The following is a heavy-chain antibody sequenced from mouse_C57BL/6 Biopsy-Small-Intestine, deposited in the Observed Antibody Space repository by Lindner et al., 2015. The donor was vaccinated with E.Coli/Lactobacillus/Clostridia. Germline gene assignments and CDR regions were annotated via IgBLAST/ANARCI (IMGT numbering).Heavy chain of an antibody. V-gene: IGHV1-54*01. Sequence: QLQESGAELVRPGTSVKVSCKASGYAFTNYLIEWVKQRPGQGLEWIGVINPGSGGTKYNEKFKGKATLTVDKSSSTAHMQLSSLTSEDSAVYFCARTITTVVAHFDYWGQGTTLTVSS. CDR3: ARTITTVVAHFDY. CDR2: INPGSGGT. D-gene: IGHD1-1*01. CDR1: GYAFTNYL. J-gene: IGHJ2*01.